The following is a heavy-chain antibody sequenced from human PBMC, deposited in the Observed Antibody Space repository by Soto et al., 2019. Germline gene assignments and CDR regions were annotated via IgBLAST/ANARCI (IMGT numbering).Heavy chain of an antibody. J-gene: IGHJ4*02. CDR1: GFTFGDFA. V-gene: IGHV3-9*01. Sequence: EVQLVESGGGLVQPGRSLRLSCAASGFTFGDFAMHWVRQVPGKGLEWVSGISWNSGTMDFADSVKGRFTISRDNAKNSLSLQMHSLRTDDTALYYCAKEVRWLQFAVRGQGTLVTVSS. CDR3: AKEVRWLQFAV. D-gene: IGHD5-12*01. CDR2: ISWNSGTM.